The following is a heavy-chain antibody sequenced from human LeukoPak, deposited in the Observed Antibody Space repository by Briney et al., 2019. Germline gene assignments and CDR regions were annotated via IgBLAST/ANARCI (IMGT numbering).Heavy chain of an antibody. CDR1: GFTFSSYS. V-gene: IGHV3-21*01. Sequence: GGSLRLSCAASGFTFSSYSMNWVRQAPGKGLEWVSSISSSSSYIYYADSVKGRFTISRDNAKNSLYLQMNSLRAEDTAVYYCARDRPHNPIPDYWGQGTLVTVSS. CDR3: ARDRPHNPIPDY. D-gene: IGHD6-6*01. J-gene: IGHJ4*02. CDR2: ISSSSSYI.